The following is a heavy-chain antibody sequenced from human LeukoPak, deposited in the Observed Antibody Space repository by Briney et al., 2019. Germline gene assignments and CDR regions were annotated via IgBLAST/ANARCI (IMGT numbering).Heavy chain of an antibody. Sequence: PGGSLRFSCAASGFIFDDYAMHWGRQAPGKGLEWVSGISWNSGSIGYADSVKGRFTISRDNAKNSLYLQMNSLRAEDMALYYCAKGLNWNWEYNWFDPWGQGTLVTVSS. V-gene: IGHV3-9*03. J-gene: IGHJ5*02. D-gene: IGHD1-7*01. CDR1: GFIFDDYA. CDR2: ISWNSGSI. CDR3: AKGLNWNWEYNWFDP.